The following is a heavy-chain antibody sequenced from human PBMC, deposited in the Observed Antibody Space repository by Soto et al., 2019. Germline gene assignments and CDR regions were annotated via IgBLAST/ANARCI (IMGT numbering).Heavy chain of an antibody. Sequence: QITLKESGPTLVQPTQTLTLTCTFSGFSLNTRGVGVGWIRQPPGKALEWLALIHWDDDKYYRPSLKSRLSITKDTSRNQVVLTMTNMDSVDTATYYCAHRIVQLVRGPWFDPWGQGTLVTVSS. J-gene: IGHJ5*02. CDR1: GFSLNTRGVG. CDR2: IHWDDDK. CDR3: AHRIVQLVRGPWFDP. D-gene: IGHD6-13*01. V-gene: IGHV2-5*02.